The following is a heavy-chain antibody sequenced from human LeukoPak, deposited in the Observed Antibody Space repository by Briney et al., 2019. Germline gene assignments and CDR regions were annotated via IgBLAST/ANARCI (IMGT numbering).Heavy chain of an antibody. D-gene: IGHD3-22*01. J-gene: IGHJ3*02. CDR2: IIPIFGTA. V-gene: IGHV1-69*13. Sequence: GASVKVSCKASGGTFSSYAISWVRQAPGQGLEWMGGIIPIFGTANYAQKFQGRVTITADESTSTAYMELSSLRSEDTAVYYCASWDMPMIGVVRAFDIWGQGTMVTVSS. CDR3: ASWDMPMIGVVRAFDI. CDR1: GGTFSSYA.